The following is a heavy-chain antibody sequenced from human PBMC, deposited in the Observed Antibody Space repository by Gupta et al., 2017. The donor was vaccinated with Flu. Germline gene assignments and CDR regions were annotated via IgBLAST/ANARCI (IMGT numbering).Heavy chain of an antibody. CDR3: AKDADCRGGSCYFDY. D-gene: IGHD2-15*01. CDR1: GFTFSSYA. CDR2: ISGSGGST. Sequence: EVQLLESGGGLVPPGGSLRLSCAASGFTFSSYARSWVRQAPGKGLEWVSAISGSGGSTYYADSVKGRFTSSRDNSKNTLYLQMNSMRAEETAVYYCAKDADCRGGSCYFDYWGQGTLVTVYS. V-gene: IGHV3-23*01. J-gene: IGHJ4*02.